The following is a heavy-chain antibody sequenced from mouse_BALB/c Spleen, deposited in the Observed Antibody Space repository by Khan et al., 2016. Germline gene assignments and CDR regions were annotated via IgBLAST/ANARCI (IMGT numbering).Heavy chain of an antibody. CDR3: AREWDYDFDY. CDR2: MNTYTGEP. CDR1: GYTFTHYG. D-gene: IGHD1-1*01. J-gene: IGHJ2*01. Sequence: QIQLVQSGPELKKPGETVKISCKASGYTFTHYGIHWVKRAPGQGLKWMGWMNTYTGEPTYGDDFKGRFAFSLETSASTAYLLINNLKNEDMATYFCAREWDYDFDYWGHGTTLTVSS. V-gene: IGHV9-1*02.